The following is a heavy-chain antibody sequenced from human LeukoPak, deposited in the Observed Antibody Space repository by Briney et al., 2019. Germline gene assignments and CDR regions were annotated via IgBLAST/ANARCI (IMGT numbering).Heavy chain of an antibody. D-gene: IGHD3-22*01. V-gene: IGHV3-33*01. CDR2: IWYDGSKD. CDR1: GFTFRNCA. J-gene: IGHJ4*02. Sequence: GGSLRPSCAASGFTFRNCAMHWVRQAPGKGLEWVALIWYDGSKDDYADSVKGRFTISRDNSKNTLSLHMNSLRAEDTALYYCARDIDTSGHYFFDYWSQGTLVTVSS. CDR3: ARDIDTSGHYFFDY.